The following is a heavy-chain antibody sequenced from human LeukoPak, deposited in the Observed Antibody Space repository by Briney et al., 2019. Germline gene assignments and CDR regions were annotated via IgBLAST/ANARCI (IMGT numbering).Heavy chain of an antibody. CDR2: IYYSGST. D-gene: IGHD1-26*01. V-gene: IGHV4-39*01. CDR1: GGSIGSSSYY. Sequence: SETLSLTCTVSGGSIGSSSYYWGWIRQPPGKGLEWIGSIYYSGSTYYNPSLKSRVTISVDTPKNQFSLKLGSVTAADTAVYYCARRGGSYVRWFDPWGQGTLVTVSS. J-gene: IGHJ5*02. CDR3: ARRGGSYVRWFDP.